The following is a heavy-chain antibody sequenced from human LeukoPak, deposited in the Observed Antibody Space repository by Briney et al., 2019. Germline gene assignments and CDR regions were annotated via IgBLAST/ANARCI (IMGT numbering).Heavy chain of an antibody. CDR1: GFTFSSYA. CDR3: AKGPAPPNWFDP. CDR2: ISGSGGST. Sequence: GGSLRLSCAASGFTFSSYAMSWVRQAPGKGLEWVSAISGSGGSTYYADSVKGRFTISRDNSKNTLYLQMNSLRAEDTAAYYCAKGPAPPNWFDPWGQGTLVTVSS. D-gene: IGHD6-25*01. V-gene: IGHV3-23*01. J-gene: IGHJ5*02.